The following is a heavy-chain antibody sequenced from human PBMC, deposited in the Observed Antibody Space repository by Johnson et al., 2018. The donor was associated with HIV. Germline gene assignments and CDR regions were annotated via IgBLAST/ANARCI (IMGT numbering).Heavy chain of an antibody. Sequence: VQLVESGGGLVQPGGSLRLSCAASGFTFSSYAMSWVRQAPGKGLEWVSAISGSTYYADSVKGRFTISRDNSKNTLYRQMNSLRAEDTAVYYCARGLRQVAAFDIWGQGTMVTVSS. CDR1: GFTFSSYA. D-gene: IGHD3-16*01. J-gene: IGHJ3*02. CDR3: ARGLRQVAAFDI. V-gene: IGHV3-23*04. CDR2: ISGST.